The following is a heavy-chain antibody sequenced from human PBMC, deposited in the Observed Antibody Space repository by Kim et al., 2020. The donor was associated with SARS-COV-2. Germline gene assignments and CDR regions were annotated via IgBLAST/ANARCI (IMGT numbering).Heavy chain of an antibody. CDR2: IIPIFGTA. J-gene: IGHJ4*02. V-gene: IGHV1-69*13. CDR3: ARGAVAGTYYFDY. D-gene: IGHD6-19*01. CDR1: GGTFSSYA. Sequence: SVKVSCKASGGTFSSYAISWVRQAPGQGLEWMGGIIPIFGTANYAQKFQGRVTITADESTSTAYMELSSLRSEDTAVYYCARGAVAGTYYFDYWGQGTLVTVSS.